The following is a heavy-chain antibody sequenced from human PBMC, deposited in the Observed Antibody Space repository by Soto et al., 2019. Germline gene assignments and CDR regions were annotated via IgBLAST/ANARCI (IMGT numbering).Heavy chain of an antibody. CDR3: AREPMVRAAHGFDI. CDR2: INPNSVGT. CDR1: GYTFTGPY. V-gene: IGHV1-2*02. D-gene: IGHD3-10*01. Sequence: QVQLVQSGAEVKKPGASVKVSCKASGYTFTGPYMHWVRQAPGQGLEWMGWINPNSVGTNYAQKFQGRVTMTRDTSISTAYMELSRLRSDDTAVYYCAREPMVRAAHGFDIWGQGTMVTVSS. J-gene: IGHJ3*02.